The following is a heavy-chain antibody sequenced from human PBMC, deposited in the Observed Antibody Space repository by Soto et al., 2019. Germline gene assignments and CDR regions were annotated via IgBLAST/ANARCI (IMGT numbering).Heavy chain of an antibody. J-gene: IGHJ6*03. CDR2: MNPNSGNI. CDR3: ASGKLEPDYYHYYMDV. Sequence: QVQLVQSGAEVKKPGASVKVSCKASGYTFTSYDINWVRQATGQGLEWMGWMNPNSGNIGYAQKFQGRVTMTRNTSISTAYMELSSLRSEDTAVYYCASGKLEPDYYHYYMDVWGKGTTVTVSS. D-gene: IGHD1-1*01. V-gene: IGHV1-8*01. CDR1: GYTFTSYD.